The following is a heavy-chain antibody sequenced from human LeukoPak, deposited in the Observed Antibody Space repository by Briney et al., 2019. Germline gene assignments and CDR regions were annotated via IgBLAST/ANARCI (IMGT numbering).Heavy chain of an antibody. V-gene: IGHV1-69*05. D-gene: IGHD3-22*01. J-gene: IGHJ4*02. CDR3: ASNFYDSSGYSWGFDY. CDR2: IIPIFGTA. Sequence: GASVKVSFKASGGTFSSYAISWVRQAAGQGLEWMGGIIPIFGTANYAQKFQGRVTITTDESTSTAYMELSSLRSEDTAVYYCASNFYDSSGYSWGFDYWGQGTLVTVSS. CDR1: GGTFSSYA.